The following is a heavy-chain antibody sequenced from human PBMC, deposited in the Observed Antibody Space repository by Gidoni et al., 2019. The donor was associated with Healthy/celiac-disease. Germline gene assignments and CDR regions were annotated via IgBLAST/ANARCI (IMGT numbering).Heavy chain of an antibody. D-gene: IGHD3-3*01. CDR3: AKDIRFLEWLFDY. J-gene: IGHJ4*02. Sequence: RDNSKNTLYLQMNSLRAEDTAVYYCAKDIRFLEWLFDYWGQGTLVTVSS. V-gene: IGHV3-23*01.